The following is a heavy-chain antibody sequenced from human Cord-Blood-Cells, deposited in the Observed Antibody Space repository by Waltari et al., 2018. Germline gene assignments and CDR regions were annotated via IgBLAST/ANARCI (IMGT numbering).Heavy chain of an antibody. CDR3: ATGLHDYAGAFEI. V-gene: IGHV1-24*01. CDR1: GYTLTELS. Sequence: QLQLVQSGAEVKKPGASVQVSCQVSGYTLTELSMHWVRQAPGKGIEWMRRVDPENGETIYAPKSQGRVNMTDDTSTDTAYMELSSLRSGDSTVYCCATGLHDYAGAFEIWGQETRVTVSS. D-gene: IGHD4-17*01. CDR2: VDPENGET. J-gene: IGHJ3*02.